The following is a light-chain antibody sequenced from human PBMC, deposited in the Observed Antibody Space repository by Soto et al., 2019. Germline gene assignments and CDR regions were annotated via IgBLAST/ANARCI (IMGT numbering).Light chain of an antibody. CDR3: MQATQFPGT. J-gene: IGKJ2*01. Sequence: DIVMTQTPLSLPVTLGQPASISCRSTQSLVHGDGNTYLSWLHQRPGQPPRLLIYKVSKRFSGGTDRFSGSGAGTDFTLKITRVEAEEVGSFYCMQATQFPGTFGQGTNQESK. CDR2: KVS. CDR1: QSLVHGDGNTY. V-gene: IGKV2-24*01.